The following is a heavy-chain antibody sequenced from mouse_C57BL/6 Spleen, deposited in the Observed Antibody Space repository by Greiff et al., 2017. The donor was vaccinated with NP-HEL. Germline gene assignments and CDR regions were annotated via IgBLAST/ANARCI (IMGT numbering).Heavy chain of an antibody. CDR1: GYSITSGYD. V-gene: IGHV3-1*01. CDR3: ARGDGSHFAY. Sequence: EVQLQQSGPGMVKPSQSLSLTCTVTGYSITSGYDWHWIRHFPGNKLEWMGYISYSGSTNYNPSLKSRISITHDTSKNHFFLKLNSVTTEDTATYYCARGDGSHFAYWGQGTLVTVSA. J-gene: IGHJ3*01. D-gene: IGHD1-1*01. CDR2: ISYSGST.